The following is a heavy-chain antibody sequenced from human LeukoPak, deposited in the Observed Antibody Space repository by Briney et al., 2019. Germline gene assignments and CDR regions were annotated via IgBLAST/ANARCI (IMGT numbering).Heavy chain of an antibody. CDR1: GFTFSSYS. V-gene: IGHV3-21*01. CDR3: ARVWFGEFRTFDY. CDR2: ISSSSSYI. D-gene: IGHD3-10*01. Sequence: PGGSLRLSCAASGFTFSSYSMNWVRQAPGKGLEWVSSISSSSSYIYYADSVKGRFTISRDNAKNSLYLQMNSLRAEDTAAYYCARVWFGEFRTFDYWGQGTLVTVSS. J-gene: IGHJ4*02.